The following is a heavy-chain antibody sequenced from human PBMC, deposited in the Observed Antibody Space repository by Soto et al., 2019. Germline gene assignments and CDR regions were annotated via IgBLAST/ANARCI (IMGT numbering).Heavy chain of an antibody. CDR3: ASDYYGSGSYYTLGN. D-gene: IGHD3-10*01. Sequence: GGSLRLSCAASGFTFSSHAMTWVRQAPGKGLQWVSTISSSGGTTYYADSVKGRFTISRDNSHNTLYLQMNSLTADDTAIYYCASDYYGSGSYYTLGNWGQGTLVTVSS. CDR2: ISSSGGTT. CDR1: GFTFSSHA. V-gene: IGHV3-23*01. J-gene: IGHJ4*02.